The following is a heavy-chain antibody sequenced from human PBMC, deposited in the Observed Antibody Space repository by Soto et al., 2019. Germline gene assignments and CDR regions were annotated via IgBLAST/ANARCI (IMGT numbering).Heavy chain of an antibody. CDR2: IIPIFGTA. V-gene: IGHV1-69*13. CDR1: GGTFSNYA. Sequence: PVKGSCKASGGTFSNYAISWVRQAPGQGHEWMGGIIPIFGTANYAQKFQGRVTITADESTSTAYMELSSLRSEDTAVYYCARDAPNYYGMDVWGQGTTVTVSS. J-gene: IGHJ6*02. CDR3: ARDAPNYYGMDV.